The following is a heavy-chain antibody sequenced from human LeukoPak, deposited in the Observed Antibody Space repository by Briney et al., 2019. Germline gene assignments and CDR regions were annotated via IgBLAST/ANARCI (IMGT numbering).Heavy chain of an antibody. CDR1: GGSISSSSYY. Sequence: PSETLSLTCTVSGGSISSSSYYWGWIRQPPGKGLEWIGSIYYSGSTYYNPSLKSRVTISVDTSKNQFSLKLSSVTAADTAVYYCARADIVVVVAATLNSAFDYWGQGTLVTVSS. V-gene: IGHV4-39*01. D-gene: IGHD2-15*01. CDR2: IYYSGST. CDR3: ARADIVVVVAATLNSAFDY. J-gene: IGHJ4*02.